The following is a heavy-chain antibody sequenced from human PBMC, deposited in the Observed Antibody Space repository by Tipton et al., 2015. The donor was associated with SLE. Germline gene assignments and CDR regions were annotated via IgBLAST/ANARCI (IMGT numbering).Heavy chain of an antibody. D-gene: IGHD6-19*01. CDR1: GGTFSSYA. V-gene: IGHV1-69*05. CDR3: AKRPGIAVAGAGVYFCY. J-gene: IGHJ4*02. CDR2: IIPIFGTA. Sequence: QLVQSGPEVKKPGSSVKVSCKASGGTFSSYAISWVRQAPGQGLEWMGGIIPIFGTANYAQKFQGRVTITTEESTSTAYMELSSLRSEDTAVYYCAKRPGIAVAGAGVYFCYWGQGTLVTVSS.